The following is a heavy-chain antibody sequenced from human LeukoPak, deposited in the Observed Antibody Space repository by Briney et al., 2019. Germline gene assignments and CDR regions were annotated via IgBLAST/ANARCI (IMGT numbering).Heavy chain of an antibody. Sequence: PSETLSLTCTVSGGSISSYYWSWIRQPPGKGLEWIGYIYYSGSTNYNPSLKSRVTISVDTSKNQFSLKLSAVTAADTAVYYWARDRVQFNYWGQGTLVTVSS. D-gene: IGHD1-1*01. V-gene: IGHV4-59*01. CDR1: GGSISSYY. CDR2: IYYSGST. CDR3: ARDRVQFNY. J-gene: IGHJ4*02.